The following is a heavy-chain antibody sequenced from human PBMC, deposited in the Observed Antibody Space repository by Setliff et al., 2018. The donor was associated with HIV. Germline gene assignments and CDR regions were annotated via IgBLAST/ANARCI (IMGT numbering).Heavy chain of an antibody. V-gene: IGHV4-38-2*02. Sequence: PSETLSLTCTVSGDFFSSDYYWSWLRQPPGKGLEWIGTLYHSGSPIYNSSLKSRVTISGDPSNNQLSLSLSSVTAADTAVYYCARPVSKYFYGMDVWGLGTTVTVSS. CDR2: LYHSGSP. CDR1: GDFFSSDYY. CDR3: ARPVSKYFYGMDV. J-gene: IGHJ6*02.